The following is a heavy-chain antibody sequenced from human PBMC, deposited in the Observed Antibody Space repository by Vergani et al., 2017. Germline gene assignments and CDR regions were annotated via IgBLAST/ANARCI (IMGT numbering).Heavy chain of an antibody. D-gene: IGHD2-21*01. V-gene: IGHV5-51*01. Sequence: EVQLVQSGPEVKKPGDSLTISCQGFGFTFSSSWIGWVRQSPGKGLEWMGIIYPGDSETRYSPAFQGQVTISADRSKSTTFLKWSSLKASDTAVYYCARRQYVHSWVVSWFDPWGQGTQVTVSS. CDR1: GFTFSSSW. CDR2: IYPGDSET. CDR3: ARRQYVHSWVVSWFDP. J-gene: IGHJ5*02.